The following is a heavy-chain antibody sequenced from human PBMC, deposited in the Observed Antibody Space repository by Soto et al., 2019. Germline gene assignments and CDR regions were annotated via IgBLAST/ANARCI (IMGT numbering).Heavy chain of an antibody. J-gene: IGHJ5*02. D-gene: IGHD3-10*01. V-gene: IGHV4-34*01. CDR3: ARRARGVIIPTYFEP. CDR2: INHSGST. CDR1: GGSFSGYY. Sequence: PSETLSLTCAVYGGSFSGYYWSWIRQPPGKGLEWIGEINHSGSTNYNPSLKSRVTISVDTSKNQFSLKLSSVTAADTAVYYCARRARGVIIPTYFEPWGQGTLVTVSS.